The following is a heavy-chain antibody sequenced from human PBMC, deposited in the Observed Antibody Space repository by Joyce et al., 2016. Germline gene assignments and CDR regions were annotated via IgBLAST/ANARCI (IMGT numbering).Heavy chain of an antibody. Sequence: QVQLVQSGAEVKKPGASVKVSCKASAYTFTNYAIHWVRQAPGQRLEWMGWINPGNGNTKFSQKFKGRGTIIRDTSASTANMELSSLRAEDTAVYFCAKGFTKRRYYDFWRLPQIDALDIWGQGTMVTVSP. CDR1: AYTFTNYA. J-gene: IGHJ3*02. CDR3: AKGFTKRRYYDFWRLPQIDALDI. CDR2: INPGNGNT. D-gene: IGHD3-3*01. V-gene: IGHV1-3*01.